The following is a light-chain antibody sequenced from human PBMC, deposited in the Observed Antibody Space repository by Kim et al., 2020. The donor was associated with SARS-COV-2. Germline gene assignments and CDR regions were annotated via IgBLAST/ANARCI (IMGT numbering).Light chain of an antibody. CDR1: QSFTNN. Sequence: SPGESATLACRASQSFTNNLAWYQQQPGQAPRLLIYGASTRATGIPARFSGSGSGTEFTLTISSLQPEDFAVYYCQQYNNWPPVTFGGGTKVDIK. CDR3: QQYNNWPPVT. CDR2: GAS. J-gene: IGKJ4*01. V-gene: IGKV3-15*01.